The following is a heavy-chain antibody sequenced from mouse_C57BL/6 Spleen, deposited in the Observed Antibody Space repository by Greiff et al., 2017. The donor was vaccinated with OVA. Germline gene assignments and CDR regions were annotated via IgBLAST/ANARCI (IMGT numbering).Heavy chain of an antibody. V-gene: IGHV1-81*01. D-gene: IGHD3-2*02. CDR1: GYTFTSYG. J-gene: IGHJ4*01. CDR2: IYPRSGNT. CDR3: ARKPDSSGSPYAMDY. Sequence: QVQLQQSGAELARPGASVKLSCKASGYTFTSYGISWVKQRTGQGLEWIGEIYPRSGNTYYNEKFKGKATLTADKSSSTAYMELRSLTSEDSAVYFCARKPDSSGSPYAMDYWGQGTSVTVSS.